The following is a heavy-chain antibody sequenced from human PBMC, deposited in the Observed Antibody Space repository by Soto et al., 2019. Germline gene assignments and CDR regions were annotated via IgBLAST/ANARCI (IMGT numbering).Heavy chain of an antibody. CDR2: ISSSSSYI. Sequence: GGSLRLSCAASGFTFSSYSMNWVRQAPGKGLEWVSSISSSSSYIYYADSVKGRFTISRDNAKNSLYLQMNSLRAEDKAVYYCAREIGLRYYYDSSGPDAFDIWGQGTMVTVSS. CDR3: AREIGLRYYYDSSGPDAFDI. V-gene: IGHV3-21*01. D-gene: IGHD3-22*01. CDR1: GFTFSSYS. J-gene: IGHJ3*02.